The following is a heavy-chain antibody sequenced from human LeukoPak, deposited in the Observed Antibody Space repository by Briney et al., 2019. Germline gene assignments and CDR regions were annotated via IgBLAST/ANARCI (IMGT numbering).Heavy chain of an antibody. CDR2: IYYSGST. CDR3: ARDTTSRGLSP. V-gene: IGHV4-30-4*08. J-gene: IGHJ5*02. CDR1: GDSISTTDYY. Sequence: SQTLSLTCTVSGDSISTTDYYWSWVRQPPGKGLEWIGYIYYSGSTYYNPSLKSRVTISVDTSKNQFSLKLSSVTAADTAVYYCARDTTSRGLSPWGQGTLVTVSS. D-gene: IGHD1-1*01.